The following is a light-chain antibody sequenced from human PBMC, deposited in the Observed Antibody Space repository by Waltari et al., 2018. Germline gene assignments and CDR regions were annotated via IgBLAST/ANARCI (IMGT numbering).Light chain of an antibody. Sequence: DIQMTQSPSSLSASVGARVIITCRSSQSINTNLNWYQQKPRKAPKLLIYVASSLQSGVPSRFSGTGSGTDFTLTINSLQPEDFATYYCQQSYSTWTFGQGTKVEIK. CDR3: QQSYSTWT. J-gene: IGKJ1*01. V-gene: IGKV1-39*01. CDR2: VAS. CDR1: QSINTN.